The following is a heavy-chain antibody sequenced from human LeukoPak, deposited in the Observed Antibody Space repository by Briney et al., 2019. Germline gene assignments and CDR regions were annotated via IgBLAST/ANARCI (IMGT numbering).Heavy chain of an antibody. Sequence: SETLSLTCTVSGYSISSGYYWGWIRQPPGKGLEWIGSIYHSGSTYYNPSLKSPVTISVDTSKTQFSLKLSSVTAADTAVYYCASSSGIAVAGFDYWGQGTLVTVSS. V-gene: IGHV4-38-2*02. CDR3: ASSSGIAVAGFDY. CDR2: IYHSGST. J-gene: IGHJ4*02. CDR1: GYSISSGYY. D-gene: IGHD6-19*01.